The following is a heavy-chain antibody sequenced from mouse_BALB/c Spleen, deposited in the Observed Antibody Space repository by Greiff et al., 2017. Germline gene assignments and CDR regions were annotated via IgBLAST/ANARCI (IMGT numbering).Heavy chain of an antibody. V-gene: IGHV5-6-2*01. Sequence: DVKLVESGGGLVKLGGSLKLSCAASGFTFSSYYMSWVRQTPEKRLELVAAINSNGGSTYYPDTVKGRFTISRDNAKNTLYLQMSSLKSEDTALYYCARQVYYGYAAWFAYWGQGTLVTVSA. CDR1: GFTFSSYY. CDR3: ARQVYYGYAAWFAY. CDR2: INSNGGST. D-gene: IGHD2-2*01. J-gene: IGHJ3*01.